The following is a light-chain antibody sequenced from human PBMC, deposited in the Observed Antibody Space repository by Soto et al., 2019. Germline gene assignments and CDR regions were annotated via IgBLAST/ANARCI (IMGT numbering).Light chain of an antibody. Sequence: EIVMTQSPATLSVSPGGRATLSCRASQSISDTLAWYQQKPGQAPRLLIYSASRRATGFPARFSGSGSGTDFTLTISSLQSEDFEVYYCQQYNNWPWTFGQGTKVDI. CDR3: QQYNNWPWT. CDR2: SAS. V-gene: IGKV3-15*01. CDR1: QSISDT. J-gene: IGKJ1*01.